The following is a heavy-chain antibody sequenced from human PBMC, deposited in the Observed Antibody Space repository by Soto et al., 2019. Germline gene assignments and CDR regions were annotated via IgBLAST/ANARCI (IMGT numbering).Heavy chain of an antibody. CDR1: GYTFSSYY. D-gene: IGHD3-10*01. CDR2: INPSGGNT. CDR3: ARPNYYGSGSYGY. Sequence: QVQLVQSGAEVKKPGASVKVSCKASGYTFSSYYIYWVRQAPGQGLEWMGRINPSGGNTTYAQRLQGRITVTRDTSTSTVYMELSGLRSEDTAVYYCARPNYYGSGSYGYWGQGTLVTVSS. J-gene: IGHJ4*02. V-gene: IGHV1-46*04.